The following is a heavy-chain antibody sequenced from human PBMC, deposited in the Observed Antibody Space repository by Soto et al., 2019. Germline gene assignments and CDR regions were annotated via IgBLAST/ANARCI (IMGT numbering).Heavy chain of an antibody. J-gene: IGHJ4*02. V-gene: IGHV3-21*01. CDR2: ISSGSSNI. Sequence: EVQLVESGGGLVKPGGSLTLSCAASGFAFRSYNMNCVRQAPGKGLEWVASISSGSSNIYYADSVKGRFTISRDNAKNSLFLQMDSLRAEDSAVYYFASATVVAATFDFWGQGTLVTVSS. CDR3: ASATVVAATFDF. CDR1: GFAFRSYN. D-gene: IGHD2-15*01.